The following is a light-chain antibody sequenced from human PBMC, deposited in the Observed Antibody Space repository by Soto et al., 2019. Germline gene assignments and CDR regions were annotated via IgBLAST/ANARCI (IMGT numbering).Light chain of an antibody. CDR1: QSISSW. V-gene: IGKV1-5*03. Sequence: DIPMTQSPSTLSASVGDRVTITCRASQSISSWLAWYQQKPGKAPKLLIYKTSTLESGVPSRFSGSGSGTEFTLTISSLQPDDFATYYCQRYNSLFSFGPGTKVDIK. CDR2: KTS. CDR3: QRYNSLFS. J-gene: IGKJ3*01.